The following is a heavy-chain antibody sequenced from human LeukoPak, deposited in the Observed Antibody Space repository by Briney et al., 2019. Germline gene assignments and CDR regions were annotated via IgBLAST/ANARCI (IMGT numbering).Heavy chain of an antibody. J-gene: IGHJ4*02. CDR3: ARLAVAGMFVY. CDR2: IYYSGST. D-gene: IGHD6-19*01. V-gene: IGHV4-38-2*01. CDR1: GYSISSSYY. Sequence: SETLSLTCAVSGYSISSSYYWGWIRQPPGRGLEWIGSIYYSGSTYYNPSLKSRVTISVDTSKNQFSLKLSSVTATDTAVYYCARLAVAGMFVYWGQGTLVTVSS.